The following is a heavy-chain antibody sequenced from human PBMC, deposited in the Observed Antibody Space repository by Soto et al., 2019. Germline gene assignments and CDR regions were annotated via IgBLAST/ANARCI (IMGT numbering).Heavy chain of an antibody. Sequence: GGSLRLSCAASGSTFSRYWMSWVRQAPGRGLEWVGRIKSKTDGGTTDYAAPVKGRFTISRDDSKNTLYLQMNSLKTEDTAVYYCTTDLAAADPDYWGQGTLVTVSS. D-gene: IGHD6-13*01. CDR3: TTDLAAADPDY. CDR2: IKSKTDGGTT. CDR1: GSTFSRYW. J-gene: IGHJ4*02. V-gene: IGHV3-15*01.